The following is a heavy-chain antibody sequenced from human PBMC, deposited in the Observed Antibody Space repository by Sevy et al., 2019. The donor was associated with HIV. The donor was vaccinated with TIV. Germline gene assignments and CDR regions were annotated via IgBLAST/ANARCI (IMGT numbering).Heavy chain of an antibody. V-gene: IGHV1-46*01. D-gene: IGHD2-15*01. Sequence: ASVKVSCKASGYTFTSYYMHWVRHAPGQGLEWMGIINRSGGSTSYAQKFQGRVTMTRDTSTSTVYMELSSLRSEDTAVYYCTRPGGGCSGGSCYSRQLWVDDAFDIWGQGTMVTVSS. CDR3: TRPGGGCSGGSCYSRQLWVDDAFDI. CDR1: GYTFTSYY. CDR2: INRSGGST. J-gene: IGHJ3*02.